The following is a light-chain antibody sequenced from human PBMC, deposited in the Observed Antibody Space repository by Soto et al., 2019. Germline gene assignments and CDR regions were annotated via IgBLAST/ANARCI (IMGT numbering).Light chain of an antibody. CDR3: QQYNDWSPIT. V-gene: IGKV3-15*01. Sequence: EIMMTQSPATLSVSPGERATLSCRASQSVSNNLAWYQQKPGQAPRLLIYYASTRATGIPARFSGSGSGTEFSLTISSLQSEDFALYYCQQYNDWSPITFGQGTRLEIK. CDR2: YAS. J-gene: IGKJ5*01. CDR1: QSVSNN.